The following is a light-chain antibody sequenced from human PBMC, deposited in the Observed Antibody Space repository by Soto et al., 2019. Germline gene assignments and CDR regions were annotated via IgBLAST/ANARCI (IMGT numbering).Light chain of an antibody. V-gene: IGKV1-5*01. CDR1: QSISTW. J-gene: IGKJ1*01. CDR3: QHYYSYSEA. Sequence: DIRMIQSPSTLSASVGDRVTITCRASQSISTWLAWYQQKPGKAPKLLIYDASSLESGVPSRFSGSGSGTEFTLTISSLQPDDFATYYCQHYYSYSEAFGQGTKVDIK. CDR2: DAS.